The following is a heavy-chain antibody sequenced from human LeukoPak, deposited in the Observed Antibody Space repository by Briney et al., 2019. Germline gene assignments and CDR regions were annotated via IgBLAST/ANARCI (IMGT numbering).Heavy chain of an antibody. CDR2: ISAYNGNT. V-gene: IGHV1-18*01. CDR1: GYTFTSYG. J-gene: IGHJ4*02. Sequence: ASVKVSCKASGYTFTSYGISWVRQAPGQGLEWMGWISAYNGNTNYAQKFQGRVTITTDESTSTAYMELSSLRSEDTAVYYCARDSRSGYNYHYFDYWGQGTLVTVSS. CDR3: ARDSRSGYNYHYFDY. D-gene: IGHD5-24*01.